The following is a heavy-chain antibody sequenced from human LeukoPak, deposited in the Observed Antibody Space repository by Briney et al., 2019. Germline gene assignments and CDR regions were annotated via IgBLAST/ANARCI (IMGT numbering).Heavy chain of an antibody. CDR2: INHSGST. CDR1: GGSFSGYY. Sequence: SETLSLTCAVYGGSFSGYYWSWIRQPPGKGLEWIGEINHSGSTNYNPSLKSRVTISVDTSKNQFSLKLSSVTAADTAVYYCARAPGLGSGSAFDSWGQGTLVTVSS. D-gene: IGHD3-10*01. J-gene: IGHJ4*02. CDR3: ARAPGLGSGSAFDS. V-gene: IGHV4-34*01.